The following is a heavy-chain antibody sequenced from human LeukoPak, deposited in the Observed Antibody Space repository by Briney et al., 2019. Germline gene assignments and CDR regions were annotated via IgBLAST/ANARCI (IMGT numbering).Heavy chain of an antibody. CDR1: GASIRSYY. Sequence: SETLSLTCSVSGASIRSYYWSWIRRPPGKGLEWIGYIYTSGSTNYNPSLKSRVTISVDTSKNQFSLKLRSVTAADTAVYYCARGRYSWDYWGQGTLVTVSS. D-gene: IGHD5-18*01. V-gene: IGHV4-4*09. CDR3: ARGRYSWDY. J-gene: IGHJ4*02. CDR2: IYTSGST.